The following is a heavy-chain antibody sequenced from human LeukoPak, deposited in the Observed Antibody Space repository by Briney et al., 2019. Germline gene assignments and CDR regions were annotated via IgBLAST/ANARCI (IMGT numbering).Heavy chain of an antibody. CDR1: GYTFTNYA. J-gene: IGHJ4*02. CDR2: ISAYSGNT. V-gene: IGHV1-18*01. Sequence: ASVKASCKASGYTFTNYAIQWLRQAPGQGLEWMGWISAYSGNTNYAQKLQGRVTMTTDTSTSTAYMELRSLRSDDTAVYYCARDLSPGLDYWGQGTLVTVSS. CDR3: ARDLSPGLDY.